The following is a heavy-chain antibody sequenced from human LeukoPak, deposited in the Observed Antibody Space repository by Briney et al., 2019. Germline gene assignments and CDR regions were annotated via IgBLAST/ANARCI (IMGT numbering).Heavy chain of an antibody. CDR3: ANGNWNYGGGIDY. Sequence: GSLRPSFAASGFTFSRYAMSWVRQAPGKGLEWVSTISGNGGNTYYADSVKGRFTIFRDTSKNTLHLQMNSLRAEDTAVYYCANGNWNYGGGIDYWGQGTLVTVSS. V-gene: IGHV3-23*01. CDR2: ISGNGGNT. J-gene: IGHJ4*02. D-gene: IGHD1-7*01. CDR1: GFTFSRYA.